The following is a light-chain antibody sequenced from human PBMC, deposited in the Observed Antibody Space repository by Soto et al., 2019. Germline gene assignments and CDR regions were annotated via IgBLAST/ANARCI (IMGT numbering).Light chain of an antibody. V-gene: IGKV3-11*01. J-gene: IGKJ4*01. Sequence: EIVLTQSPATPSLSPGERATLSCRASQSVSSYLAWYQQKPGQAPRLLIYDASNRATGIPARFSGSGSGTDFTLTISSLEPEHFAVYYCQQRSDWPLTFGGGTKVEIK. CDR1: QSVSSY. CDR3: QQRSDWPLT. CDR2: DAS.